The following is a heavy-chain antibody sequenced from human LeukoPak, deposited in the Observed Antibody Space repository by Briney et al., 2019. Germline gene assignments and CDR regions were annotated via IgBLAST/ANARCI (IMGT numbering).Heavy chain of an antibody. V-gene: IGHV4-59*01. D-gene: IGHD2-15*01. CDR2: IYYSGST. CDR1: GASICSAY. J-gene: IGHJ4*02. CDR3: ARTEGYCSGGSCYEFYFDY. Sequence: SETLSLTCTVSGASICSAYWNWIRQPPGKGLEWIGYIYYSGSTNYNPSLKSRVTISVDTSKNQFSLKLSSVTAADTAVYYCARTEGYCSGGSCYEFYFDYWGQGTLVTVSS.